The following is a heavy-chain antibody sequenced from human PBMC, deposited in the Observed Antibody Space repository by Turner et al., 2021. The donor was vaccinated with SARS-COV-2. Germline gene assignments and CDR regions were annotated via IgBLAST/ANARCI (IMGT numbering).Heavy chain of an antibody. Sequence: QVQLAQSGAGVKTPGPSVELSCKASGYTFTGYYMHCVRQAPGQGLEWMVWINPNSGGTNDAQKFQGRVTMTRDTTISTVYMDLSRLRSDDTAVYYCASSANSSGLHSWGQGTLVTVSS. J-gene: IGHJ4*02. CDR2: INPNSGGT. V-gene: IGHV1-2*02. CDR3: ASSANSSGLHS. D-gene: IGHD6-19*01. CDR1: GYTFTGYY.